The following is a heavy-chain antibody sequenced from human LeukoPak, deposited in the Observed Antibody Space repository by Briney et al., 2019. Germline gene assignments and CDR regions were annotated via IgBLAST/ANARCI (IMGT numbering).Heavy chain of an antibody. CDR1: GFTFSSYW. Sequence: GGSLRLSCAASGFTFSSYWMHWVRQAPGKGLVWVSRINSDGSSTSYADSVKGRFTISRDNAKNTLYLQMNSLRAEDTAVYYCAAAMTEYWYLDLWGRGTLVTVSS. CDR3: AAAMTEYWYLDL. D-gene: IGHD2-21*02. V-gene: IGHV3-74*01. J-gene: IGHJ2*01. CDR2: INSDGSST.